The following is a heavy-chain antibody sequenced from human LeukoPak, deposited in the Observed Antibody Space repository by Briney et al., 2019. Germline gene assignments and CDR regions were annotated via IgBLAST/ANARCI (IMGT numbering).Heavy chain of an antibody. V-gene: IGHV3-23*01. CDR3: AKDRDFWSGYSNVANDAFDI. CDR1: GFTFSSHA. CDR2: ISSSGGST. J-gene: IGHJ3*02. Sequence: LPGGSLRLSCVASGFTFSSHAMSWVRQAPGKGLEWVSGISSSGGSTYYADSVKGRFTISRDNSKNTLYLQMNSLRAEDTAVYYCAKDRDFWSGYSNVANDAFDIWGQGTMVTVSS. D-gene: IGHD3-3*01.